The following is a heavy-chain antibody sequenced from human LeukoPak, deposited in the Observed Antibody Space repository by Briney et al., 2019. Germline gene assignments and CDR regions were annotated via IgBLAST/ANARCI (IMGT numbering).Heavy chain of an antibody. V-gene: IGHV1-69*13. CDR3: ARESEIRGYCSSTSCYWH. D-gene: IGHD2-2*01. CDR1: GGTFSSYA. CDR2: IIPIFGTA. Sequence: SVKVSCKASGGTFSSYAISWVRQAPGQGLEWMGGIIPIFGTANYAQKFQGRITITADESTSTAYMELSSLRSEDTAVYYCARESEIRGYCSSTSCYWHWGQGTLVTVSS. J-gene: IGHJ1*01.